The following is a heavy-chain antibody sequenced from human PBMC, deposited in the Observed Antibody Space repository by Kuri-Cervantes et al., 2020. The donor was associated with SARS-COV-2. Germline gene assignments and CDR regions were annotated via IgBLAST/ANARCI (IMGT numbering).Heavy chain of an antibody. CDR2: ISYAGSNK. CDR1: GFTFSSYA. V-gene: IGHV3-30-3*01. D-gene: IGHD3-22*01. J-gene: IGHJ3*02. Sequence: GESLKISCAASGFTFSSYAMHWVRQAPGKGLEWVAVISYAGSNKYYADSVKGRFTISRDNSKNTLYLQMNSLRAEDTAVYYCAREDPVGQAYYDSSAQLDIWGQGTMVTVSS. CDR3: AREDPVGQAYYDSSAQLDI.